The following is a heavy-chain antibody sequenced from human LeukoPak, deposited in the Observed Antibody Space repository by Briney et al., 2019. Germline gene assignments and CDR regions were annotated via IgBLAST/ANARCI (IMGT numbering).Heavy chain of an antibody. J-gene: IGHJ4*02. CDR2: NYYSGIT. Sequence: SGTLSLTCTFSGSSINSYYWSRIRQPPGRGLEWIGYNYYSGITNYNPSLKSRVTISVDTSKNQFSLKLSSVTAADTAVYYCARLYYYDSSGYYFFDYWGQGTLVTVSS. CDR3: ARLYYYDSSGYYFFDY. V-gene: IGHV4-59*12. D-gene: IGHD3-22*01. CDR1: GSSINSYY.